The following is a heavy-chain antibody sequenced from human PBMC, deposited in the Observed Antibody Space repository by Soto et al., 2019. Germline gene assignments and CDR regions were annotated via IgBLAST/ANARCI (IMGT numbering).Heavy chain of an antibody. CDR3: AGGGVRGVITRTRDYYGMDV. V-gene: IGHV5-51*01. D-gene: IGHD3-10*01. J-gene: IGHJ6*02. CDR2: IYPGDSDT. CDR1: GYSFTNHW. Sequence: PGESLKISCKGSGYSFTNHWIGWVRQMPGKGLECLGIIYPGDSDTRYSPSFQGQVTISADKSISTAYLQWSSLKASDTAMYYFAGGGVRGVITRTRDYYGMDVWGQGTTVTVSS.